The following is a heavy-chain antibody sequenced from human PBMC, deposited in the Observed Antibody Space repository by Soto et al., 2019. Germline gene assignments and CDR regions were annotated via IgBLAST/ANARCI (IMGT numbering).Heavy chain of an antibody. CDR1: GYSLTSHW. CDR2: IYPGDSDT. D-gene: IGHD3-3*01. CDR3: ARLTVDTIHYGMDV. Sequence: PXESLKISFKGSGYSLTSHWIGWVRQIPGKGLEWMGIIYPGDSDTRYSPSFQGQVTISADKSISTAYLQWSSLKASDTAMYYCARLTVDTIHYGMDVWGQGTTVTVSS. V-gene: IGHV5-51*01. J-gene: IGHJ6*02.